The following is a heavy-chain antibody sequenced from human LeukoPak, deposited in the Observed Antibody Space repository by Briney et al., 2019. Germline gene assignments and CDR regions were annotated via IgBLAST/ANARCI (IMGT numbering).Heavy chain of an antibody. V-gene: IGHV4-59*08. CDR1: NDSISSYYY. J-gene: IGHJ4*02. Sequence: SETLSLTCTVSNDSISSYYYWSWIRHPPGKGLEWIGYIHYSGNTNYNPSLKSRVTLSVDTSKNQFSLRLSSVTAADTAVYYCARAGSGGNCIYYLDYWGRGTLVTVSS. D-gene: IGHD1-7*01. CDR2: IHYSGNT. CDR3: ARAGSGGNCIYYLDY.